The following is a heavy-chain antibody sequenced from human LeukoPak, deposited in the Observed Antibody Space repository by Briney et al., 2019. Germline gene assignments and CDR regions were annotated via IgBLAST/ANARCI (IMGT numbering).Heavy chain of an antibody. Sequence: SETLSLTCTVSGGSISSYYWSWIRQPAGKGLEWIGRIYSSGTTNYNPSLKSRVTMSVDTSKNQFSLKLSSVTSADTAVYYCARGGWNKFDYWGQGTLVTVSS. CDR3: ARGGWNKFDY. V-gene: IGHV4-4*07. CDR1: GGSISSYY. CDR2: IYSSGTT. J-gene: IGHJ4*02. D-gene: IGHD1/OR15-1a*01.